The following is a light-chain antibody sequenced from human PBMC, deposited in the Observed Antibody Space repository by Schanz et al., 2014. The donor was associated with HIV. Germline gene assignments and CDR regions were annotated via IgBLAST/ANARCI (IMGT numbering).Light chain of an antibody. Sequence: QSALTQPASVSGSPGQSITISCTGPNSDINFYYYVSWFQQHPGKAPQLMIYDGSRRPSGVSNRFSGSKSDNAASLTISGLQPEDEADYYCSAYTWRTAVVFGGGTKVTVL. V-gene: IGLV2-14*03. CDR3: SAYTWRTAVV. CDR2: DGS. J-gene: IGLJ2*01. CDR1: NSDINFYYY.